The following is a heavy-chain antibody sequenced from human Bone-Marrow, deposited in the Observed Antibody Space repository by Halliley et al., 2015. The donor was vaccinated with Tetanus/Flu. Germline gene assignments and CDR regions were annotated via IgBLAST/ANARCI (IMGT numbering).Heavy chain of an antibody. Sequence: QLVQSGAEVKKPGESLRISCKASGYAFANYWISWVRQMPGKGLERMGRIDPDDSYTNYSPSFQGHVTISADKSVSTVYLQWGSLKASGTAMYYCAGLGGDYDGPGVGHWGQGTLVTVSS. CDR3: AGLGGDYDGPGVGH. CDR1: GYAFANYW. V-gene: IGHV5-10-1*01. J-gene: IGHJ4*02. D-gene: IGHD4-17*01. CDR2: IDPDDSYT.